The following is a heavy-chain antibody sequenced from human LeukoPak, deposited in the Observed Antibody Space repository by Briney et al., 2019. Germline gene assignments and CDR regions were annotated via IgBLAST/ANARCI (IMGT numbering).Heavy chain of an antibody. V-gene: IGHV3-7*01. J-gene: IGHJ3*02. CDR3: ARGLSDYAFWSGYYTDHDAFDI. Sequence: GGSLRLSCAASGFTFSSYWMSWVRQAPGKGLEWVANIKQDGSGKYYVDSVKGRLTISRDNAKNSLYLQMNSLRAEGTDVYYCARGLSDYAFWSGYYTDHDAFDIWGQGTMVTVSS. D-gene: IGHD3-3*01. CDR1: GFTFSSYW. CDR2: IKQDGSGK.